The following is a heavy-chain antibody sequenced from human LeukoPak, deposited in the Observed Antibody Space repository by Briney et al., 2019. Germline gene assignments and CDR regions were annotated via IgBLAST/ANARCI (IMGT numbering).Heavy chain of an antibody. Sequence: SETLSLTCTVSGGSISSYYWSWIRQSPGKGLEWIGFIYYSGNTNSNPSLKSRVTMSVDTSKNQFSLRLTSVTAADTAVYYCASGLRRDWFDPWGQGALVTVSS. J-gene: IGHJ5*02. CDR3: ASGLRRDWFDP. D-gene: IGHD2-21*01. CDR2: IYYSGNT. CDR1: GGSISSYY. V-gene: IGHV4-59*01.